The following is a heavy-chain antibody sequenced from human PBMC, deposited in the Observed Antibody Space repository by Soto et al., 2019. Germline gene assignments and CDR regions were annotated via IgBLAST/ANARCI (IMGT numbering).Heavy chain of an antibody. CDR2: ISYDGSNK. CDR1: GFTFSSYA. V-gene: IGHV3-30-3*01. J-gene: IGHJ5*02. CDR3: ARADYGDYVSLWLGRGNWFDP. Sequence: QVQLVESGGGVVQPGRSLRLSCAASGFTFSSYAMHWVRQAPGKGLEWVAVISYDGSNKYYADSVKGRFTISRDNSKNTLYLQMNSRRAEDTAVYYCARADYGDYVSLWLGRGNWFDPWGQGTLVTVSS. D-gene: IGHD4-17*01.